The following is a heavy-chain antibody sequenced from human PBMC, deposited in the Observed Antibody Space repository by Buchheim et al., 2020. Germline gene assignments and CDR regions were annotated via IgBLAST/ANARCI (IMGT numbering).Heavy chain of an antibody. CDR1: GFTFSSYG. CDR3: AKDFSGIAVAGTYYYYGMDV. V-gene: IGHV3-30*18. Sequence: QVQLVESGGGVVQPGRSLRLSCAASGFTFSSYGMHWVRQAPGKGLEWVAVISHDGSNKYYADSVKGRFTISRDNSKNTLYLQMNSLRAEDTAVYYCAKDFSGIAVAGTYYYYGMDVWGQGTT. CDR2: ISHDGSNK. J-gene: IGHJ6*02. D-gene: IGHD6-19*01.